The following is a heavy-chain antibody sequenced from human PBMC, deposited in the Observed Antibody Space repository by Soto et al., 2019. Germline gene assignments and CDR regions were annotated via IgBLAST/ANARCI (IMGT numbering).Heavy chain of an antibody. CDR2: IIPMLGTP. CDR3: ARGPRSMSRGNVDV. D-gene: IGHD2-2*01. CDR1: GDIFSSYA. Sequence: QVQLVQSGAEVKRPGSSVRVSCKASGDIFSSYAISWVRQAPGQGLEWVGGIIPMLGTPNYAQKFQGRVTITADESTSTVYLELRSLRSEDTAVYYCARGPRSMSRGNVDVWGQGNTVTVSS. V-gene: IGHV1-69*01. J-gene: IGHJ6*02.